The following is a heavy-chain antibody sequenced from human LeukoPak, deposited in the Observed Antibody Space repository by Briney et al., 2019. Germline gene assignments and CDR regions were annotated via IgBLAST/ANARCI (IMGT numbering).Heavy chain of an antibody. CDR2: ISGSGGST. CDR3: AKERNPYSSSWYSLHYMDV. D-gene: IGHD6-13*01. CDR1: GFTFSGDA. V-gene: IGHV3-23*01. J-gene: IGHJ6*03. Sequence: GGSLRLSCAASGFTFSGDAMSWVRQAPGKGLEWVSAISGSGGSTYYADSVKGRFTISRDNSKNTLYLQMNSLRAEDTAVFYCAKERNPYSSSWYSLHYMDVWGKGTTVTVSS.